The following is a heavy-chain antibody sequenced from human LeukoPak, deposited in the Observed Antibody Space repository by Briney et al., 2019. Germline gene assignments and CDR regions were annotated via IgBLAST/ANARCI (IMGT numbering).Heavy chain of an antibody. J-gene: IGHJ5*02. Sequence: GGSLRLSCAASGFTFSSYGMHWVRQAPGKGLEWVAVIWYDGSNKYYADSVKGRFTISRDNSKNTLYLQMNSLSAEDTAVYYCAKEPVLLWFGDERWFDPWGQGTLVTVSS. CDR1: GFTFSSYG. D-gene: IGHD3-10*01. CDR2: IWYDGSNK. V-gene: IGHV3-33*06. CDR3: AKEPVLLWFGDERWFDP.